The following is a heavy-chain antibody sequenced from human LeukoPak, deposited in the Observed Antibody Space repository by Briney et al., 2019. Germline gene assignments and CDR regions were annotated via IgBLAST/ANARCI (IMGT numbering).Heavy chain of an antibody. CDR2: INHSGST. V-gene: IGHV4-34*01. CDR1: GGSFSGYY. CDR3: ARVRYCSGGSCYVWGYYGMDV. J-gene: IGHJ6*02. Sequence: SETLSLTCAVYGGSFSGYYWSWIRQPPGKGLEWIGEINHSGSTNYNPSLKSRVTISVDTSKNQFSLKLSSVTAADTAVYYCARVRYCSGGSCYVWGYYGMDVWGQGTTVTVSS. D-gene: IGHD2-15*01.